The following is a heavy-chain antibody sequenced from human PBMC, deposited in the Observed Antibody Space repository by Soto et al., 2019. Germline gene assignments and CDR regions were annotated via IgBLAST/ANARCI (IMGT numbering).Heavy chain of an antibody. CDR1: GFTLSNYW. CDR2: INPDGSYT. CDR3: ASDMTGPKDY. V-gene: IGHV3-74*01. J-gene: IGHJ4*02. Sequence: EVQVVESGGGLAQPGGSLRLSCVGSGFTLSNYWTHWVRQAPGKGLEWVSRINPDGSYTSYADSVKGRFTISWDNARNTLYLQMNSLRVEDTAVYYCASDMTGPKDYWGQGTLVSVSS. D-gene: IGHD3-9*01.